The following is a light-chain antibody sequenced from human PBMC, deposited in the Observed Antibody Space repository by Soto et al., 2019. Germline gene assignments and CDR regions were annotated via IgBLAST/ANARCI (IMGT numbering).Light chain of an antibody. CDR3: QQHDTSPPLT. J-gene: IGKJ4*01. Sequence: EIVLTQSPGTLSLSPGDRATLSCRASQSVSSNYLAWYQQKPGQAHRLLIFGASSRSTGIPDRFSGSGSGTEFTHIIRRLEPEDFAVYYCQQHDTSPPLTFGGGTKVEIK. V-gene: IGKV3-20*01. CDR2: GAS. CDR1: QSVSSNY.